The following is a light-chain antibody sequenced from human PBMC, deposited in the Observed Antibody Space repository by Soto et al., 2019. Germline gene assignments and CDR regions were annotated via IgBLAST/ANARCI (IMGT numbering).Light chain of an antibody. CDR2: AAY. CDR3: QYLNGAPTIT. J-gene: IGKJ5*01. V-gene: IGKV1-9*01. CDR1: QDVSDS. Sequence: DIPLTQSPSFLSASVGDRVTITCRASQDVSDSLAWYQHAPGTAPNLLIYAAYTLQSGVPSRFSGSGSGTECSLTITSLQPEDFATYYCQYLNGAPTITFGQGTRLDVK.